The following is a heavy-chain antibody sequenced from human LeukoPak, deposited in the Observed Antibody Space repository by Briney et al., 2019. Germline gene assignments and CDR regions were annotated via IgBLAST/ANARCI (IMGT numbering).Heavy chain of an antibody. D-gene: IGHD3-22*01. V-gene: IGHV4-4*07. CDR1: GGSISSYY. J-gene: IGHJ4*02. Sequence: SETLSLTCTVSGGSISSYYWSWIRQPAGKGLEWIGRIYTSGSTNYNPSLKSRVTMSVDTSKNQFSLKLSSVTAADTAVYYCARDKHYYDSSGYANFDYWGQGTLVTVSS. CDR3: ARDKHYYDSSGYANFDY. CDR2: IYTSGST.